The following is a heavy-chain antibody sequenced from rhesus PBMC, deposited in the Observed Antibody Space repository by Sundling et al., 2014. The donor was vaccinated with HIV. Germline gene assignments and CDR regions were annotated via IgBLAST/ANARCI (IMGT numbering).Heavy chain of an antibody. Sequence: QVQLVQSGAEVKKPGASVKLSCKASGYTFTSFSINWVRQAPGQGLEWMGWINPTNGDTGYAQKFQGRVTMTRDTSTSTAYMELSSLKSEDTAVYYCARDFGEAAGIDYWGQGVLVTVSS. J-gene: IGHJ4*01. D-gene: IGHD6-31*01. CDR3: ARDFGEAAGIDY. CDR1: GYTFTSFS. V-gene: IGHV1-200*01. CDR2: INPTNGDT.